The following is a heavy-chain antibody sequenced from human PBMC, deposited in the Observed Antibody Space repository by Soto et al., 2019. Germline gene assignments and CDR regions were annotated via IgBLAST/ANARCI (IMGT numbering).Heavy chain of an antibody. CDR2: ISGSGGST. CDR1: GFTFSSYA. D-gene: IGHD1-1*01. CDR3: AKAQDGIDAFDS. Sequence: EVQLLESGGGLVQPGGSLRLSCAASGFTFSSYAMSWVRQAPGKGLEWVSAISGSGGSTYYADSVKGRFTISRDNSKYSLDLQMNSLRAEDTAVYYCAKAQDGIDAFDSWGQGTMVTVSS. V-gene: IGHV3-23*01. J-gene: IGHJ3*02.